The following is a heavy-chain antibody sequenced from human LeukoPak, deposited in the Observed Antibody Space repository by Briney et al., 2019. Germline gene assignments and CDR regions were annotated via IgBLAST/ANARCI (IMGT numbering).Heavy chain of an antibody. CDR2: ISYDGSNK. CDR3: AKFYSEVNYFDY. V-gene: IGHV3-30*18. J-gene: IGHJ4*02. D-gene: IGHD3-22*01. CDR1: GFTFSSYG. Sequence: GGSLRLSCAASGFTFSSYGMHWVRQAPGKGLEWVAVISYDGSNKYYADSVKGRFTISRDNSKNTLYLRMNSLRAEDTAVYYCAKFYSEVNYFDYWGQGTLVTVSS.